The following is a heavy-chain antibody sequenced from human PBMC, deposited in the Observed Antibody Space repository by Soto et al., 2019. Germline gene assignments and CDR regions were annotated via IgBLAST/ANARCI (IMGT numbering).Heavy chain of an antibody. CDR3: ARGRSIAMVRGVIISDAFDI. V-gene: IGHV1-8*01. CDR2: MNPNSGNT. Sequence: ASVKVSCKASGYTFTSYDINWVRQATGQGLEWMGWMNPNSGNTGYEQKFQGRFTMTRNTSISTTYMELSSLRSEDTAVYYCARGRSIAMVRGVIISDAFDIWGQGTMVTVSS. D-gene: IGHD3-10*01. CDR1: GYTFTSYD. J-gene: IGHJ3*02.